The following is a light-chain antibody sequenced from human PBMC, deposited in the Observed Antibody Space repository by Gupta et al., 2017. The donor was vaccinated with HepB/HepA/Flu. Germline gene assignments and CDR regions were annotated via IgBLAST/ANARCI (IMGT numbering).Light chain of an antibody. CDR3: WQATQFPPFT. V-gene: IGKV2-24*01. Sequence: DIVMTQTPLSSPVTLGQPASISCRSTQSLVHSDGNTYLSWLQQRPGQPPRLLIYKVSNRFAGVPDRFSGSGGGTDVTLKISSGEEEDVGVYYCWQATQFPPFTFGQGTQVEIK. J-gene: IGKJ5*01. CDR1: QSLVHSDGNTY. CDR2: KVS.